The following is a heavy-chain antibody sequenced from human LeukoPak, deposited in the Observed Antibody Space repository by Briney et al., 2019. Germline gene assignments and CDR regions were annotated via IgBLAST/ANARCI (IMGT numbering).Heavy chain of an antibody. V-gene: IGHV1-18*01. J-gene: IGHJ5*02. D-gene: IGHD2-15*01. Sequence: GASVKVSCKTSGYTFTSYGISWVRQAPGQGLEGMGWISAYNGNTNYAQKLQGRVTMTTDTSTSTAYMELRSLRSDDTAVYYCARLYCSGGSCYSWAYDWFDPWGQGTLVTVSS. CDR2: ISAYNGNT. CDR1: GYTFTSYG. CDR3: ARLYCSGGSCYSWAYDWFDP.